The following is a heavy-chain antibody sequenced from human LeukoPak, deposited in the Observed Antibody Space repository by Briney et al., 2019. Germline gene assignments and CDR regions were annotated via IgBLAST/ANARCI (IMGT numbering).Heavy chain of an antibody. V-gene: IGHV1-2*02. CDR3: ATDVGQLWLCFDR. CDR2: INPNSGGT. CDR1: GYTFTAYY. J-gene: IGHJ4*02. D-gene: IGHD2-8*02. Sequence: ASVTVSCKASGYTFTAYYMHWVRQAPGQGLEWMGWINPNSGGTNYAQNFQGRLTMTEDTSTDTAYMELSSLRSDDTAVYYCATDVGQLWLCFDRWGQGTLVTVSS.